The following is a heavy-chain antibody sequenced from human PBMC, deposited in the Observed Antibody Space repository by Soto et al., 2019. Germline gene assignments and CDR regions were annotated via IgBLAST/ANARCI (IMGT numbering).Heavy chain of an antibody. CDR3: ARGLITGSHYSGGWYYFDS. CDR1: GESFSGHI. J-gene: IGHJ4*02. CDR2: INHSGSA. V-gene: IGHV4-34*01. Sequence: LSLTCAVYGESFSGHILTWIRQTPGKGLQWIGQINHSGSASYNPSLKSRVTISVHTSNSQFSLELSSVTAADTAVYYCARGLITGSHYSGGWYYFDSWGQGTQVTVSS. D-gene: IGHD6-19*01.